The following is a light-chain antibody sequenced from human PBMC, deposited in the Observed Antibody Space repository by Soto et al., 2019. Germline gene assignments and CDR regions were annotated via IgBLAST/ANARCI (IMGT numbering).Light chain of an antibody. V-gene: IGKV1-5*01. Sequence: DIQMAQSPSTLSASVGDRFTITFLASQSLLGCLAWYEQRPGKAPKALIYDASTLASGVPSRFNGSGSGTEFTLTISSLQPDDFATYYCQQYITYSTFGQGTRLEI. CDR3: QQYITYST. CDR2: DAS. CDR1: QSLLGC. J-gene: IGKJ5*01.